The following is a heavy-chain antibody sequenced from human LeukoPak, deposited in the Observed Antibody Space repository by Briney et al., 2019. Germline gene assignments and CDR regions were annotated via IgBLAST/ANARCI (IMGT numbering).Heavy chain of an antibody. D-gene: IGHD1-14*01. CDR3: ARPGTVADYYFDY. V-gene: IGHV1-3*01. Sequence: GASVKVSCKASGYTFTSYAMHWVRQAPGQRLEWMGWINAGNGNTKYSQKFQGRVTITRDTSASTAYMELSSLRSEDTAVYYCARPGTVADYYFDYWGQGTLVTVSS. J-gene: IGHJ4*02. CDR1: GYTFTSYA. CDR2: INAGNGNT.